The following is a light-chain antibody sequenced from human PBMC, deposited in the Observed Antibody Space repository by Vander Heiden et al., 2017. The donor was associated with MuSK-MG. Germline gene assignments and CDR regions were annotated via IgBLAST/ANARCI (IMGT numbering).Light chain of an antibody. V-gene: IGKV3-15*01. Sequence: EIVMTQSPATLSVSPGERATLSCRASQSVSSNLAWYQQKPGQAPRLLIYGASTRATGIPARFSGSGSGTEFTLTISSLQSEDFAVYYCQQYNNWAYTFGHWTKLEI. CDR2: GAS. CDR3: QQYNNWAYT. CDR1: QSVSSN. J-gene: IGKJ2*01.